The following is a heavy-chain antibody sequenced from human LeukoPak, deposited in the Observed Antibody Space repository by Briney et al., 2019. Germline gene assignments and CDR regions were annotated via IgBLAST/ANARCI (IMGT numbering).Heavy chain of an antibody. D-gene: IGHD3-22*01. V-gene: IGHV3-21*01. J-gene: IGHJ4*02. CDR3: ARDLYYYDSSGYYGDPYYFDY. Sequence: GGSLRLSCAASGFTFSSYSMDWVRQAPGKGLEWVSSISSSSSYIYYADSVKGRFTISRDNAKNSLYLQMNSLRAEDTAVYYCARDLYYYDSSGYYGDPYYFDYWGQGTLVTVSS. CDR1: GFTFSSYS. CDR2: ISSSSSYI.